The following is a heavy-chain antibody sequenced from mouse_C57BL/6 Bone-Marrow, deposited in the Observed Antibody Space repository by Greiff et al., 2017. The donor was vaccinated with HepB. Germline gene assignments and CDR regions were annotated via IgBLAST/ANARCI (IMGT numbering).Heavy chain of an antibody. CDR3: ASGYGSSRFAY. D-gene: IGHD1-1*01. V-gene: IGHV1-7*01. CDR2: INPSSGYT. Sequence: VQLQQSGAELAKPGASVKLSCKASGYTFTSYWMHWVKQRPGQGLEWIGYINPSSGYTKYNQKFKDKATLTADKSSSTAYMQLSSLTYEDTAIYYCASGYGSSRFAYWGQGTLVTVSA. J-gene: IGHJ3*01. CDR1: GYTFTSYW.